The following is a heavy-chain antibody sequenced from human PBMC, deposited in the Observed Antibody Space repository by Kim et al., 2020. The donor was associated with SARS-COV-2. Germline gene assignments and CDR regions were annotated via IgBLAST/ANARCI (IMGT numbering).Heavy chain of an antibody. D-gene: IGHD5-12*01. V-gene: IGHV4-34*01. J-gene: IGHJ4*02. CDR1: GGSFSGYY. Sequence: SETLSLTCAVYGGSFSGYYWSWIRQPPGKGLEWIGEINHSGSTNYNPSLKSRVTISVDTSKNQFSLKLSSVTAADTAVYYCARDRRGYETDYFDYWGQGT. CDR2: INHSGST. CDR3: ARDRRGYETDYFDY.